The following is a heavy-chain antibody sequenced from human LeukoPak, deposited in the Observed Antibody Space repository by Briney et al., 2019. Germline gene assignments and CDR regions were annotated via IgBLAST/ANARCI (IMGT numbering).Heavy chain of an antibody. CDR1: GGSISSGSYY. J-gene: IGHJ4*02. Sequence: SETLSLTCTVSGGSISSGSYYWSWIRQPAGKGLEWIGRIYTSGSTNYNPSLKSRVTISVDTSKNQFSLKLSSVTAADTAVYYCARDYDFWSGLYYWGQGTLVTVSS. D-gene: IGHD3-3*01. CDR3: ARDYDFWSGLYY. CDR2: IYTSGST. V-gene: IGHV4-61*02.